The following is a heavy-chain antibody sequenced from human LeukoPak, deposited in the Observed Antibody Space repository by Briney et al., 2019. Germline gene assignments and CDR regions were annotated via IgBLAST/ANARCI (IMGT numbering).Heavy chain of an antibody. CDR1: GFTFSSYA. CDR2: ISGSGGST. Sequence: GSLRLSCAASGFTFSSYAMSWVRQAPGKGLEWVSGISGSGGSTYYADSVKGRFTISRDNSKNTMYLQMNSLRAEDTAVYYCAKGVWGVIPRGYFDYWGQGTLVTVSS. V-gene: IGHV3-23*01. D-gene: IGHD2/OR15-2a*01. CDR3: AKGVWGVIPRGYFDY. J-gene: IGHJ4*02.